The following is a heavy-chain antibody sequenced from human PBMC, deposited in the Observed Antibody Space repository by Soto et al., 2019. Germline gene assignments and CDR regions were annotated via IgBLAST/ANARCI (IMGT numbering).Heavy chain of an antibody. CDR2: IIPILGIA. J-gene: IGHJ4*02. Sequence: ASVKISCKASGGTFSSYTISWVRQAPGQGLEWMGRIIPILGIANYAQKFQGRVTITADKSTSTAYMELSSLRSEDTAVYYCASHDCSSTSCPFDYWGQGTLVTVSS. CDR1: GGTFSSYT. D-gene: IGHD2-2*01. V-gene: IGHV1-69*02. CDR3: ASHDCSSTSCPFDY.